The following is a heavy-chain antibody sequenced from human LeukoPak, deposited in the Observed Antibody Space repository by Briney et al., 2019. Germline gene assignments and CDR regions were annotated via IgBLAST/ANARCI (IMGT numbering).Heavy chain of an antibody. D-gene: IGHD6-19*01. Sequence: PGGSLRLSCAASGFTFSSYEMNWVRQSPGKGLEWVSYISSSGSTIYYADSVKGRFTISRDNAKNSLYLQMNSLRAEDTAVYYCARDPTSRLIAVAGTDYYYSVDVWGQGTTVTVSS. CDR3: ARDPTSRLIAVAGTDYYYSVDV. V-gene: IGHV3-48*03. CDR2: ISSSGSTI. J-gene: IGHJ6*02. CDR1: GFTFSSYE.